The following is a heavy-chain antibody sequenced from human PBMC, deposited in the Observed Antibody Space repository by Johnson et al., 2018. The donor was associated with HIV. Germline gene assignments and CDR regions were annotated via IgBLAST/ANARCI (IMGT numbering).Heavy chain of an antibody. CDR3: AKGGAVAGTRDAFDI. D-gene: IGHD6-19*01. J-gene: IGHJ3*02. CDR2: IKQGGSEK. Sequence: VQLVESGGGLVQPGGSLRLSCAASGFTFSSYWMSWVRQAPGKGLEWVANIKQGGSEKYFVDSLKGRFTISRDNSKNTLYLQMNSLRAEDTAVYYCAKGGAVAGTRDAFDIWGQGTMVTVSS. V-gene: IGHV3-7*05. CDR1: GFTFSSYW.